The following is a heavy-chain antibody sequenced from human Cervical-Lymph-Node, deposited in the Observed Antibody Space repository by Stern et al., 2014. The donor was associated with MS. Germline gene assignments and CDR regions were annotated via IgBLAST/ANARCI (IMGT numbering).Heavy chain of an antibody. CDR1: GFMFSYYA. CDR2: ISNDGRNK. J-gene: IGHJ4*02. V-gene: IGHV3-30*04. D-gene: IGHD2-15*01. Sequence: VHLVESGGGVVQPGRSLRLSCAASGFMFSYYALHWVRQAPGKGLEWVAVISNDGRNKNYAESLKGRFTISRDNSKNTLYLQMNSLRPEDTAVYFYARPLGDCGGGTSYSDFDYWGQGTLVTVSS. CDR3: ARPLGDCGGGTSYSDFDY.